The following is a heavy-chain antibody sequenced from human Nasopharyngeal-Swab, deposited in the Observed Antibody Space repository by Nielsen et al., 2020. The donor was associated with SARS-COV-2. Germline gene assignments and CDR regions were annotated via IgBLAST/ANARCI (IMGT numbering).Heavy chain of an antibody. J-gene: IGHJ6*02. CDR1: GCSLSTSGMG. Sequence: SGPTLAKPTQTRTLTCTFSGCSLSTSGMGGSWIRQPPGKALEWLALIDWDDDKYYSTSLKTRLTISKDTSKNQGVLTMTNMDPVDTATYYCARIPYYDILTGYRDHYYYSVMDVWGQGTTVTVSS. CDR2: IDWDDDK. D-gene: IGHD3-9*01. CDR3: ARIPYYDILTGYRDHYYYSVMDV. V-gene: IGHV2-70*01.